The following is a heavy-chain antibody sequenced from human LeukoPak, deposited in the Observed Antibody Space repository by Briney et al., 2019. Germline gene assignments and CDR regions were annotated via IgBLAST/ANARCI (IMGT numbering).Heavy chain of an antibody. CDR1: GYTFTGYY. J-gene: IGHJ4*02. D-gene: IGHD7-27*01. CDR2: INPNSGGT. Sequence: ASVNVSCKASGYTFTGYYMHWVRQAPGQGLEWMGWINPNSGGTNYAQKFQGRVTMTRDTSISTPYMQLSRLRSDDTAVYYCPRDHSNGDDYWCQGTLVTVSS. V-gene: IGHV1-2*02. CDR3: PRDHSNGDDY.